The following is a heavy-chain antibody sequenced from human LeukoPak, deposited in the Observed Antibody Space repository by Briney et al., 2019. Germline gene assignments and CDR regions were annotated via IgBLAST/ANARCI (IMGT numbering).Heavy chain of an antibody. V-gene: IGHV4-61*05. D-gene: IGHD2/OR15-2a*01. Sequence: SETLSLTCTVSGGSISSSSYYWGWIRQPPGKGLEWIGYIYYSGSTNYNPSLKSRVTISVDTSKNQFSLKLSSVTAADTAVYYCARLRGFLLDYWGQGTLVTVSS. CDR1: GGSISSSSYY. CDR3: ARLRGFLLDY. J-gene: IGHJ4*02. CDR2: IYYSGST.